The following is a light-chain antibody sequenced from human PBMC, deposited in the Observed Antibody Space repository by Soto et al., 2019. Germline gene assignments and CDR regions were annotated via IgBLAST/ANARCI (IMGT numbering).Light chain of an antibody. CDR1: QNITYY. Sequence: DIQMTQSPSSLSASIGVRVTITCRASQNITYYLNCFQHIPGKAPRLLIYAASSLQSGVPSRFGGSGSGTSFTLTISSLQPEEFAIYYCQQSHSSPPTFGQGTKVEIK. CDR2: AAS. V-gene: IGKV1-39*01. J-gene: IGKJ1*01. CDR3: QQSHSSPPT.